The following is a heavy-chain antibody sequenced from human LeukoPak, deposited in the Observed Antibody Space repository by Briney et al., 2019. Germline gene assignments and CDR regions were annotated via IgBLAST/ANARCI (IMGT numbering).Heavy chain of an antibody. J-gene: IGHJ4*02. CDR2: ISNSGGTT. CDR3: AKATGYLL. V-gene: IGHV3-23*01. CDR1: GFTFSSYA. D-gene: IGHD1-14*01. Sequence: GGSLRLSCAASGFTFSSYAMSWVRQAPGKGLDWVSTISNSGGTTYYADSVKGRFTISRDDSENTLYLQMNSLRAEDTAVYYCAKATGYLLWGQGTLVTVSS.